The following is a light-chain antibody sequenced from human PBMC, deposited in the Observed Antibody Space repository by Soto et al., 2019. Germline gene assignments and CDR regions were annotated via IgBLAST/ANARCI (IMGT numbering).Light chain of an antibody. CDR3: QQTYSPPWT. CDR2: AAS. Sequence: DIQMTQSPSSLSASVGDRVTITCRASQSISSYLNWYQAKPGKAPKVLIYAASSLQSGVTSRFSGSGSGTDFTLTISSLQPEDFAMYYCQQTYSPPWTFGQGTKVEIK. CDR1: QSISSY. V-gene: IGKV1-39*01. J-gene: IGKJ1*01.